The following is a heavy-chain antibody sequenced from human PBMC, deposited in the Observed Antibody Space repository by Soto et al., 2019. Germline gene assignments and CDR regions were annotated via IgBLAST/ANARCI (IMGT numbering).Heavy chain of an antibody. D-gene: IGHD6-6*01. CDR1: GYSFTSYW. CDR2: IDPSDSYT. J-gene: IGHJ6*02. CDR3: ASSSVQLVGYYYYGMDV. V-gene: IGHV5-10-1*01. Sequence: PGESLKISCKGSGYSFTSYWISWVRQMPGKGLEWMGRIDPSDSYTNYSPSFQGHVTISADKSISTAYLQWSSLKASDTAMYYCASSSVQLVGYYYYGMDVWGQGTTVTVSS.